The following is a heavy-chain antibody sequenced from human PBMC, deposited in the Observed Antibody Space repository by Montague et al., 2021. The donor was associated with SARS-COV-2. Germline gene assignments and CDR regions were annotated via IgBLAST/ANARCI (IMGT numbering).Heavy chain of an antibody. CDR3: ARELLPYYGMDV. Sequence: SLRLSCAASGFTSSSYGMHWVRQAPGKGLEWVAVISYDGSNKYYADSVKGRFTISRDNSKNTLYLQMNSLRAEDTAVYYCARELLPYYGMDVWGQGTTVTVSS. D-gene: IGHD1-26*01. J-gene: IGHJ6*02. CDR2: ISYDGSNK. V-gene: IGHV3-30*03. CDR1: GFTSSSYG.